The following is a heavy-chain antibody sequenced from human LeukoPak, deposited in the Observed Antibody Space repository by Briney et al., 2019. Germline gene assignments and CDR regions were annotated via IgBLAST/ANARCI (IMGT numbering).Heavy chain of an antibody. CDR1: GYTFTSYG. CDR3: ARGLGQLLFY. Sequence: ASVKVSCKPSGYTFTSYGVTWVRQAPGQGLEWMGWISAYNGNTNYAQKLQGRVTLTTDTSTNTAYMELRSLRSDDTAVYYCARGLGQLLFYWGQGTLVTVSS. D-gene: IGHD6-13*01. CDR2: ISAYNGNT. J-gene: IGHJ4*02. V-gene: IGHV1-18*01.